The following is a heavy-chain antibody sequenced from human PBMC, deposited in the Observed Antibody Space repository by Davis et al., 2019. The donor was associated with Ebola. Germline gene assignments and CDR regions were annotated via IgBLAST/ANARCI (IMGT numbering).Heavy chain of an antibody. Sequence: SLILPFASSGFTFSRYSMHCVRQAPGTGLEWVSYITSRSSTLYYADSVKGRFTISRDNSKKTMYLQMNSLRGEDTAVYYCARSGLSFGVVKYHYGMDAWGKGTTVTVSS. CDR1: GFTFSRYS. CDR2: ITSRSSTL. D-gene: IGHD3-3*01. CDR3: ARSGLSFGVVKYHYGMDA. J-gene: IGHJ6*04. V-gene: IGHV3-48*01.